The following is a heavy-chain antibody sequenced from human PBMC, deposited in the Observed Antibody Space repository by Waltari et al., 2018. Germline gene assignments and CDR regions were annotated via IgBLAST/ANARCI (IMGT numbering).Heavy chain of an antibody. CDR3: AREMGYCSGGSCYRGYFQH. D-gene: IGHD2-15*01. CDR2: INHSGST. J-gene: IGHJ1*01. CDR1: GGSFSGYY. Sequence: QVQLQQWGAGLLKPSETLSLTCAVYGGSFSGYYWSWIRPPPGKGLEWIGEINHSGSTNYNPSLKSRVTISVDTSKNQFSLKLSSVTAADTAVYYCAREMGYCSGGSCYRGYFQHWGQGTLVTVSS. V-gene: IGHV4-34*01.